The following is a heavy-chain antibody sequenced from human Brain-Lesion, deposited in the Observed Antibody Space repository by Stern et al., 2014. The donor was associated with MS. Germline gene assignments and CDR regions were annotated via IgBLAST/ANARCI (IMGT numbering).Heavy chain of an antibody. CDR1: GFSFGDYA. CDR2: LRSKVYGGAA. Sequence: EVQLVESGGGLIEPGRSLRLSCTASGFSFGDYAINWIRQAPGKGLEWVGFLRSKVYGGAAEYAASVKGRFTISRDDSKSIAYLQVNGLKTEDTAVYYCTRDRLDYGYSYFDYWGQGTLVTVSS. J-gene: IGHJ4*02. CDR3: TRDRLDYGYSYFDY. V-gene: IGHV3-49*03. D-gene: IGHD4-17*01.